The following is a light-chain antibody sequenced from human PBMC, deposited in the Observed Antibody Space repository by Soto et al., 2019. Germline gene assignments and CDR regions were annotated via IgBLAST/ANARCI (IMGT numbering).Light chain of an antibody. Sequence: DVVLTQSPLSSPVTLGQPASISCRSSQSLVYSDGNTYLSWLHQRPGQPPRLLIYKVSNRLSGVPDRLSGSGTGTDFTLKISRVEAEDVGVYYCMQLSQVPFTFGQGTKMEMK. V-gene: IGKV2-24*01. CDR1: QSLVYSDGNTY. CDR2: KVS. CDR3: MQLSQVPFT. J-gene: IGKJ2*01.